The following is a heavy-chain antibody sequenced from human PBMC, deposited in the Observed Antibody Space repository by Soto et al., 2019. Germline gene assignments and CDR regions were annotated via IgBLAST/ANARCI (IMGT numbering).Heavy chain of an antibody. CDR3: ARDLGYYDILTGNSYYYYGMDV. V-gene: IGHV3-74*01. Sequence: GVSLRLSCAASGFTFSSYWMRWVRQAQGKGLVWVSRINSDGSSTSYADSVKGRFTISRDNAKNTLYLQMNSLRAEDTAVYYCARDLGYYDILTGNSYYYYGMDVWGQGTTVTVSS. J-gene: IGHJ6*02. D-gene: IGHD3-9*01. CDR1: GFTFSSYW. CDR2: INSDGSST.